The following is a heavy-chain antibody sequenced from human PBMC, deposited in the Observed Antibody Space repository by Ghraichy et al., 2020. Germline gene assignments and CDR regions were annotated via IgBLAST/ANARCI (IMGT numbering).Heavy chain of an antibody. D-gene: IGHD3-9*01. CDR3: ARGGDYDILTGYNPLTDAFDI. V-gene: IGHV4-34*01. CDR1: GGSFSGYY. J-gene: IGHJ3*02. Sequence: SQTLSLTCAVYGGSFSGYYWSWIRQPPGKGLEWIGEINHSGSTNYNPSLKSRVTISVDTSKNQFSLKLSSVTAADTAVYYCARGGDYDILTGYNPLTDAFDIWGQGTMVTVSS. CDR2: INHSGST.